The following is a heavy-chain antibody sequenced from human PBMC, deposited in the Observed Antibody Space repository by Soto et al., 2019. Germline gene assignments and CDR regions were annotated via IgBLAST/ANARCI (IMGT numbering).Heavy chain of an antibody. J-gene: IGHJ6*02. CDR3: ARDRQDGYSSSSGPDYYYYGMDV. V-gene: IGHV4-38-2*02. D-gene: IGHD6-6*01. CDR2: IYHSGST. CDR1: GYSISSGYY. Sequence: PSETRSLTCAVAGYSISSGYYLGWIRQAPGKGLEWIGSIYHSGSTYYNPSLKSRVTISVDTSKNQFSLKLSSVTAADTAVYYCARDRQDGYSSSSGPDYYYYGMDVWGQGTTVTVSS.